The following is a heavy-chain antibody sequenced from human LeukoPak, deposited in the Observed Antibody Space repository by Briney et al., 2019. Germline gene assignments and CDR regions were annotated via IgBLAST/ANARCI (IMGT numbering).Heavy chain of an antibody. CDR1: GFTLRSYV. CDR3: AKDSAWFGELFPSEFDY. Sequence: GGSLRLSCVASGFTLRSYVMNWVRQTPGKGLEWVSSISGSGDSTFYADSVKGRFSISRDNSKNTLYLQMNSLRAEDTAVYYCAKDSAWFGELFPSEFDYWGQGTLVTVSS. CDR2: ISGSGDST. D-gene: IGHD3-10*01. J-gene: IGHJ4*02. V-gene: IGHV3-23*01.